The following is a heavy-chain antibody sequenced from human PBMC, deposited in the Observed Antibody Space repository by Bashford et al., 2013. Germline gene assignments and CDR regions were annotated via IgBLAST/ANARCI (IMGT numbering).Heavy chain of an antibody. CDR2: SDAGNGNT. CDR1: GYTFTSYD. V-gene: IGHV1-3*02. J-gene: IGHJ6*02. CDR3: ARTYYYDSSGSLLEDYYYHYAMDV. D-gene: IGHD3-22*01. Sequence: ASVKVSCEASGYTFTSYDINWVRQATGQGLEWMGWSDAGNGNTKYLQEFQGRLTITADESTSAAYMELRSLRSEDTAVYYCARTYYYDSSGSLLEDYYYHYAMDVWGQGTTVTVSS.